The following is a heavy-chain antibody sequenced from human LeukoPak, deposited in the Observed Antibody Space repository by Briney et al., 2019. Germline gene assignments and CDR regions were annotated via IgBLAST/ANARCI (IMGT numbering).Heavy chain of an antibody. D-gene: IGHD4-23*01. CDR1: GGTFSSYA. J-gene: IGHJ4*02. CDR2: IIPIFGIA. CDR3: ARSSGYGGYDY. V-gene: IGHV1-69*04. Sequence: SVKVSCKASGGTFSSYAISWVRQAPGQGLEWMGRIIPIFGIANYAQKFQGRVTITADKSTSTAYMELSSLRSGDTAVYYCARSSGYGGYDYWGQGTLVTVSS.